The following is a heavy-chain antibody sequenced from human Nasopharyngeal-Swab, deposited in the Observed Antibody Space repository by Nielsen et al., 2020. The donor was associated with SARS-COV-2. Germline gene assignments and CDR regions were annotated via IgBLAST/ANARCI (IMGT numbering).Heavy chain of an antibody. CDR2: IIPIFDTA. J-gene: IGHJ3*02. CDR1: GGTFSSYA. V-gene: IGHV1-69*06. CDR3: ARAPGGIQLWLPYRDAFDI. D-gene: IGHD5-18*01. Sequence: SVKVSCKASGGTFSSYAISWVRQAPGHGLEWMGGIIPIFDTANYAQKFQGRVTITADKSTSTAYMELSSLRSEDTAVYYCARAPGGIQLWLPYRDAFDIWGQGTMVTVSS.